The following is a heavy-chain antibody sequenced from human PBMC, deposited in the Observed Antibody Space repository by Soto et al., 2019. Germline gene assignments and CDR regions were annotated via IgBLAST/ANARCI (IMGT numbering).Heavy chain of an antibody. J-gene: IGHJ6*02. D-gene: IGHD1-1*01. CDR3: AHRASPPYLEGQFYPYYYYYGLDV. V-gene: IGHV2-5*02. CDR2: IYWDDDK. Sequence: QITLKESGPTLVKPTQTLTLTCTFSGFSLSTGGVGVAWIRQPPGKALEWLALIYWDDDKRYSPSLKSRLAITKDTSKNQVVLIMTNMDPVDTATYYCAHRASPPYLEGQFYPYYYYYGLDVWGQGTTVTVSS. CDR1: GFSLSTGGVG.